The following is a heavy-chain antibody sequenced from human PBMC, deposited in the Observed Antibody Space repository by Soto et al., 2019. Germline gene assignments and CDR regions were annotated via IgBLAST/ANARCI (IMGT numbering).Heavy chain of an antibody. J-gene: IGHJ6*02. CDR2: IVVGSGNT. Sequence: SVKVSCKASGFTFTSSAVQWVRQARGQRLEWIGWIVVGSGNTNYAQKFQERVTITRDMSTSTAYMELSSLRSEDTAVYYCAAEVRDYYDRSGYYQAYYYGMDVCGQGPTVPAPS. CDR1: GFTFTSSA. CDR3: AAEVRDYYDRSGYYQAYYYGMDV. V-gene: IGHV1-58*01. D-gene: IGHD3-22*01.